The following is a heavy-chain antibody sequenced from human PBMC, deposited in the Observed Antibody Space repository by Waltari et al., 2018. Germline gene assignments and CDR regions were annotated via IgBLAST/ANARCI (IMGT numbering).Heavy chain of an antibody. J-gene: IGHJ4*02. CDR3: ARGAETFDY. Sequence: QVQLQESGPGLVKPSETLSLTCTDPGGRTSSYYWSWFRQPPGKGLEWIGYIYYSGSTNYNPSLKSRVTISVDTSKNQFSLKLSSVTAADTAVYYCARGAETFDYWGQGTLVTVSS. CDR1: GGRTSSYY. V-gene: IGHV4-59*01. CDR2: IYYSGST.